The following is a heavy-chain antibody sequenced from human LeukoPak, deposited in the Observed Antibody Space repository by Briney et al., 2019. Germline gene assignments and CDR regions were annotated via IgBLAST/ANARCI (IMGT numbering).Heavy chain of an antibody. J-gene: IGHJ4*02. D-gene: IGHD2-15*01. V-gene: IGHV3-15*01. Sequence: TGGSLRLSCTASGVTVSNTWMSWVRQAPGKGLEWVGLFTSRSAGGTIDYAAPVQGRFTILPKDSKNTWYLQMNGLQIEDTGIYYCTTGGGTMDFWGQGTLVTVSS. CDR1: GVTVSNTW. CDR2: FTSRSAGGTI. CDR3: TTGGGTMDF.